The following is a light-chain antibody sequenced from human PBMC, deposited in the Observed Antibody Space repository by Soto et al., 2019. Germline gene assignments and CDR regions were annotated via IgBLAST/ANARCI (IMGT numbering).Light chain of an antibody. CDR1: KLGDKY. Sequence: SYELTQPPSVSVSPGQTASITCSGDKLGDKYACWYQQKPGQSPVLVIYQDSKRPSGIPERFSGSKSGNTATLTICGTQAMDEADYYCQAWDSSTPVVFGGGTKVTVL. V-gene: IGLV3-1*01. J-gene: IGLJ2*01. CDR3: QAWDSSTPVV. CDR2: QDS.